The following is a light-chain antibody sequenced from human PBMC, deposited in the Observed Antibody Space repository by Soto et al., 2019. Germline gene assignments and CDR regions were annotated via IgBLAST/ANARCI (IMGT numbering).Light chain of an antibody. CDR3: AKWEDSPNWEVV. CDR2: QND. CDR1: SSNIGRKT. Sequence: QSVLTQAPSMSATPGQRVTISCSGSSSNIGRKTVNWFQQLPGTAPKLLIFQNDQRPSGVPDRFSGSKSGTSASLAITGRQCEDEAEYYCAKWEDSPNWEVVFGGGTKLTVL. V-gene: IGLV1-44*01. J-gene: IGLJ2*01.